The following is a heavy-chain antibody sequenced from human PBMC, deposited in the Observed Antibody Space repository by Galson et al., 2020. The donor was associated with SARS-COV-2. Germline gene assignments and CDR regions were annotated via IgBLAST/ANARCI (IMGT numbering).Heavy chain of an antibody. J-gene: IGHJ3*02. CDR3: ATPRQDPLTGDYQDAFEI. Sequence: GGSLRLSCAVSGLTFGSYWMSWVRQAPGKGLEWVANVKQDGSEKYYVDSVKGRFTISRDNAKNLLYLQMNSLRVEDTAVYYCATPRQDPLTGDYQDAFEICGQGTMVTVSS. V-gene: IGHV3-7*05. D-gene: IGHD3-9*01. CDR1: GLTFGSYW. CDR2: VKQDGSEK.